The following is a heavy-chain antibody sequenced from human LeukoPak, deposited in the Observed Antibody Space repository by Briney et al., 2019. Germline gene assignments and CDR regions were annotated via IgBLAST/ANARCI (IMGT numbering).Heavy chain of an antibody. Sequence: SETLSLTCAVYGGSFSGYYWSWIRQPPGKGLEWIGEINRSGSTNYNPSLKSRVTISVDTSKNQFSLKLSSVTAADTAVYYCARGRGYYDSSGYYYWGQGTLVTVSS. D-gene: IGHD3-22*01. CDR1: GGSFSGYY. J-gene: IGHJ4*02. CDR2: INRSGST. CDR3: ARGRGYYDSSGYYY. V-gene: IGHV4-34*01.